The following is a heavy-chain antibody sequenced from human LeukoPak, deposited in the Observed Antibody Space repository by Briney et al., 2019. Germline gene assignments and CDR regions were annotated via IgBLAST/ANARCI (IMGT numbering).Heavy chain of an antibody. V-gene: IGHV4-59*01. Sequence: PSETLSLTCTVSGGSISSYHWSWIRQPPGKGLEWIGYIYYSGSTYYNPSLKSRVTISVDTSKNQFSLKLSSVTAADTAVYYCARDSSGYDTLDYWGQGTLVTVSS. CDR1: GGSISSYH. J-gene: IGHJ4*02. D-gene: IGHD5-12*01. CDR2: IYYSGST. CDR3: ARDSSGYDTLDY.